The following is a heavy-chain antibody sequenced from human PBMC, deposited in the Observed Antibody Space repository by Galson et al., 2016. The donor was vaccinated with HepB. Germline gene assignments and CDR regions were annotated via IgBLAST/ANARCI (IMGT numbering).Heavy chain of an antibody. CDR2: ISGSADSR. CDR3: ARMVPLYSGGWYVRGDGWFDP. Sequence: SLRLSCAVSGFTFSHYFVSWIRQAPGKGLEWVSYISGSADSRRYADSVKGRFTISRDNSKNSLYLQMNNLRAEDTAVYYCARMVPLYSGGWYVRGDGWFDPWGQGTLVTVSS. J-gene: IGHJ5*02. CDR1: GFTFSHYF. V-gene: IGHV3-11*01. D-gene: IGHD6-19*01.